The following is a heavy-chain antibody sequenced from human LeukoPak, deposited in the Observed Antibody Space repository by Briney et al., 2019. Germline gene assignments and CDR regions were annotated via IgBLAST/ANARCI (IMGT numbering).Heavy chain of an antibody. CDR3: ARGDIVTTDHSYYAMDV. D-gene: IGHD5-12*01. J-gene: IGHJ6*02. V-gene: IGHV3-30-3*01. Sequence: HPGGSLRLSCAASGFTFTTYAMHWVRQAPGKGLEWVAVISYHGTNKYYPDSVKGRFTISRDNSKNTLYLQMNSLRADDTAVYYCARGDIVTTDHSYYAMDVWGQGTTVTVSS. CDR1: GFTFTTYA. CDR2: ISYHGTNK.